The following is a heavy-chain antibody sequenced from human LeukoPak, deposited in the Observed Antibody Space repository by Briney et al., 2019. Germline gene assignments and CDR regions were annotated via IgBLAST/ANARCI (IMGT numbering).Heavy chain of an antibody. D-gene: IGHD4-11*01. CDR1: GFTFSSYG. V-gene: IGHV3-23*01. J-gene: IGHJ4*02. CDR3: AKESGSNWSPLDS. CDR2: ISGNGGDT. Sequence: GGSLRLSCAASGFTFSSYGMSWVRQAPGKGLEWVSSISGNGGDTYYADSVKGRFTIPRDNSENTLYLQMDSLRADDTAVFYCAKESGSNWSPLDSWGQGTLVTVSS.